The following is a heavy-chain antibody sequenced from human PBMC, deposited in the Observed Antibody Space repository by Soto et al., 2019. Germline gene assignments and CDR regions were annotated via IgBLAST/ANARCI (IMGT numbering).Heavy chain of an antibody. Sequence: QVQLQESGPGLVKPSETLSLTCAVSGGSFSGYYWSWIRQPPGKGLEWIGYIYYTGLTSDNPSLKTRVTISVDTSKNQFSLKLSSVTAADTAVYYCARDRTASWFDPWGQGPLVTVSS. V-gene: IGHV4-59*01. J-gene: IGHJ5*02. CDR2: IYYTGLT. CDR3: ARDRTASWFDP. CDR1: GGSFSGYY. D-gene: IGHD2-21*02.